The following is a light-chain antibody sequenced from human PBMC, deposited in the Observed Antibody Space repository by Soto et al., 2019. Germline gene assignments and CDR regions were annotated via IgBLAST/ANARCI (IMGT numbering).Light chain of an antibody. CDR2: EGS. J-gene: IGLJ1*01. CDR1: SSDVGSYNL. CDR3: CSYARSDTFV. Sequence: QSVLTQPASVSGSPGQSITISCTGTSSDVGSYNLVSWYQQYPGKAPKLIIYEGSKRPSGISNRFSGSKSGYTASLTISGLQAEDEADYYCCSYARSDTFVFGTGTKVTVL. V-gene: IGLV2-23*01.